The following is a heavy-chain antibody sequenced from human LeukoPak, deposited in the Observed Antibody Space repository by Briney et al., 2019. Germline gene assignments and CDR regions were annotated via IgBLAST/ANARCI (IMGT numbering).Heavy chain of an antibody. Sequence: GGSLRLSCAASGVTFSSYAMSWVRQTPGKGLEWVSVISGSGGSTDYADSVKGRFTISRDNSKNTLYVQMNSLRAEDTAVYYCARSTLWFGADYWGQGTLVTVSS. J-gene: IGHJ4*02. V-gene: IGHV3-23*01. D-gene: IGHD3-10*01. CDR3: ARSTLWFGADY. CDR1: GVTFSSYA. CDR2: ISGSGGST.